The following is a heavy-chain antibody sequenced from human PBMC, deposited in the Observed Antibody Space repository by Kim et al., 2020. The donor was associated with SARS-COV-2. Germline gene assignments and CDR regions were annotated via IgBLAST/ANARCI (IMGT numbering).Heavy chain of an antibody. J-gene: IGHJ6*02. Sequence: ADSVKGRFTISRDNSKNTLYLQMNSLRAEDTAVYYCARVGMDYYYYGMDVWGQGTTVTVSS. V-gene: IGHV3-33*01. CDR3: ARVGMDYYYYGMDV.